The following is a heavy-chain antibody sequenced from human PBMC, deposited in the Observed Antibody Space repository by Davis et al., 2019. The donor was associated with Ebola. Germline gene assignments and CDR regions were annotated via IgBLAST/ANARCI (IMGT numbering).Heavy chain of an antibody. V-gene: IGHV5-51*01. D-gene: IGHD6-13*01. J-gene: IGHJ4*02. CDR1: GYSFTTYW. CDR3: SRLRLAMSGTKPSSFYY. Sequence: KVSCKGSGYSFTTYWIGWVRQMPGKGLEWMGIIYPGDSDTRYSPSFQGQVTVSADKSISTAYLQWTSLQSSYSSMYYCSRLRLAMSGTKPSSFYYWGQRTLVTVSS. CDR2: IYPGDSDT.